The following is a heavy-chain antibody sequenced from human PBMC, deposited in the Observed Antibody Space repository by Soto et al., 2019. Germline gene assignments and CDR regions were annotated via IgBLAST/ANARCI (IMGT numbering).Heavy chain of an antibody. CDR3: ARDREQQLVLWWFDP. Sequence: GASVKVSCKASGYTFTSYYMHWVRQAPGQGLEWMGIINPSGGSTSYAQKFQGRVTMTRDTSTSTVYMELSSLRSEDTAVYYCARDREQQLVLWWFDPWGQGTLVTVAS. V-gene: IGHV1-46*01. D-gene: IGHD6-13*01. CDR1: GYTFTSYY. CDR2: INPSGGST. J-gene: IGHJ5*02.